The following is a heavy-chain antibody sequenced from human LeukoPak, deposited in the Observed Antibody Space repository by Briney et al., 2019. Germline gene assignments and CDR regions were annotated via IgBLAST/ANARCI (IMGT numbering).Heavy chain of an antibody. CDR2: IYYSGST. J-gene: IGHJ4*02. D-gene: IGHD3-10*01. V-gene: IGHV4-59*01. Sequence: SETLSLTCTVSGGSISSYYWSWIRQPPGKGLEWIGYIYYSGSTNYNPSLKSRVTISVDTSKNQFSLKLSSVTAADTAVYYCARAMARGVITYFDYWGQGTLVTVSS. CDR3: ARAMARGVITYFDY. CDR1: GGSISSYY.